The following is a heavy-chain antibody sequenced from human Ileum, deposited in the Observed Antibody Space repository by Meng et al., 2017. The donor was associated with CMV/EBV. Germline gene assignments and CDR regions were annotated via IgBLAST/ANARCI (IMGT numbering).Heavy chain of an antibody. CDR2: IYYSGTT. Sequence: QLRLQESGPGLGKPSETLSLTCTVSGDSITTTTYYWGWLRQPPGKGLEWIASIYYSGTTYYNPSLKSRVTISVDTSKNQFSLKVYSVTAADTAIYYCARSRREDWFDPWGQGTLVTVSS. V-gene: IGHV4-39*07. CDR3: ARSRREDWFDP. CDR1: GDSITTTTYY. J-gene: IGHJ5*02. D-gene: IGHD1-26*01.